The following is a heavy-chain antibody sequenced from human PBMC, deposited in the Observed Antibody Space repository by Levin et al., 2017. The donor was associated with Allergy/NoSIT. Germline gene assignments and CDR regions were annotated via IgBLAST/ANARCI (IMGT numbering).Heavy chain of an antibody. D-gene: IGHD3-10*01. V-gene: IGHV4-39*01. Sequence: ASETLSLTCTVSGGSISSSSYYWGWIRQPPGKGLEWIGSIYYSGSTYYNPSLKSRVTISVDTSKNQFSLKLSSVTAADTAVYYCARHLRITMVRGVEDAFDIWGQGTMVTVSS. CDR2: IYYSGST. J-gene: IGHJ3*02. CDR1: GGSISSSSYY. CDR3: ARHLRITMVRGVEDAFDI.